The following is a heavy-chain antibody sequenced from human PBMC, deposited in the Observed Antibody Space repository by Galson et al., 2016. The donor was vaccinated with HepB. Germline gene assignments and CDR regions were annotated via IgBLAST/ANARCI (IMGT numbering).Heavy chain of an antibody. CDR3: AKMPPRDLGMGDSSGYPHYGMDV. V-gene: IGHV3-23*01. Sequence: SLRLSCAASEFTFSSYAMSWVRQAPGKGLEWVSAISGSGSNTYYADSVKGRFTISRDTSKNMLYLQMTSLRAEDTAVYYCAKMPPRDLGMGDSSGYPHYGMDVWGQGTTVTVSS. D-gene: IGHD3-22*01. CDR2: ISGSGSNT. CDR1: EFTFSSYA. J-gene: IGHJ6*02.